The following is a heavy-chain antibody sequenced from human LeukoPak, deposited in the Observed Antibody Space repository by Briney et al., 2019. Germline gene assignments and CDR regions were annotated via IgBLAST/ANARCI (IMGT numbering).Heavy chain of an antibody. CDR1: GYTFTSYY. D-gene: IGHD2-2*01. CDR3: ARNYCSSTSCLTGDFDY. J-gene: IGHJ4*02. Sequence: ASVKVSCKASGYTFTSYYMHWVRQAPGQGLEWMGIINPSGGSTSYAQKFQGRVTITADESTSTAYMELSSLRSEDTAVYYCARNYCSSTSCLTGDFDYWGQGTLVTVSS. CDR2: INPSGGST. V-gene: IGHV1-46*01.